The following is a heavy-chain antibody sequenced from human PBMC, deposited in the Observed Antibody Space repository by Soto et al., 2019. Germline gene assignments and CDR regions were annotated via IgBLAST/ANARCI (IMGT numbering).Heavy chain of an antibody. J-gene: IGHJ6*02. CDR3: ASEGIAAAGSFYYFGMDV. V-gene: IGHV3-30*03. CDR2: ISYDGSNK. Sequence: QVQLVESGGGGVQPGRSLRLSCAASGFTFSSYGMHWVRQAPGKGLEWMAVISYDGSNKYYVDSVKGRFTISRDNSKNTLYLQMNSMRADDTAVYYCASEGIAAAGSFYYFGMDVWGQGTMVTVSS. D-gene: IGHD6-13*01. CDR1: GFTFSSYG.